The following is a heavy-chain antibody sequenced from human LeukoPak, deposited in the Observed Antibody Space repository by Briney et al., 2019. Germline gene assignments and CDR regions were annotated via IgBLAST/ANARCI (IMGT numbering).Heavy chain of an antibody. CDR1: SFTFSSYY. J-gene: IGHJ3*02. CDR2: IKQGGSDK. Sequence: GVSLTLSCAASSFTFSSYYMTWLPQAPGKGLEWLANIKQGGSDKFDMDSVKSRFTSARDNGNVSLYLQLNSVRADDRAVYYCAREAYYDSGSGLGVGGFDIWGEGTMVTVP. D-gene: IGHD3-10*01. CDR3: AREAYYDSGSGLGVGGFDI. V-gene: IGHV3-7*01.